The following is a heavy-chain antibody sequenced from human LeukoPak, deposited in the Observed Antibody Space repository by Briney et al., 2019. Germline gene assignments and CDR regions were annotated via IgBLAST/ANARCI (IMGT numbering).Heavy chain of an antibody. V-gene: IGHV3-23*01. J-gene: IGHJ2*01. D-gene: IGHD3-10*01. Sequence: GGSLRLSCAASGFTFSSYAMSWVRQAPGKGLQWVSTISGRDSSTYYADSVKGRFTISRHNSKDTLYLQMNSLRAEDTAVYYCAREALGRRGSYWYFDLWGRGALVTVSS. CDR3: AREALGRRGSYWYFDL. CDR2: ISGRDSST. CDR1: GFTFSSYA.